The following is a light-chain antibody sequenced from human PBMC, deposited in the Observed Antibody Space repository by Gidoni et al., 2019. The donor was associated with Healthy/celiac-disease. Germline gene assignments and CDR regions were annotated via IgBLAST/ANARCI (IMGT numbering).Light chain of an antibody. J-gene: IGKJ4*01. V-gene: IGKV1-39*01. CDR3: QQSYFFGT. Sequence: DIQMTQSPSSLSASVGDRVTITCRASQSISSYLNWYQQKPGKAPKLLIYAASSLQSGVPSRVSGSGSGTDFTLTISSLQPEDFATYYCQQSYFFGTFGGGTKVEIK. CDR1: QSISSY. CDR2: AAS.